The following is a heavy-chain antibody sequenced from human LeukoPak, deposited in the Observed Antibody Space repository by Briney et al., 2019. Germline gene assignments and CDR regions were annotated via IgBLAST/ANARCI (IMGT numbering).Heavy chain of an antibody. CDR3: AKDRSDNNTWYAGSH. Sequence: GGSLRLSCAASGFIFSENAMHWVRQAPGKGLDWVAYIGVDETFKEYADSVKGRFTISRDNSKNTLYLQMSSLSAEDSAVYYCAKDRSDNNTWYAGSHWGQGTLVTVSS. CDR2: IGVDETFK. V-gene: IGHV3-30*02. D-gene: IGHD2-8*01. J-gene: IGHJ4*02. CDR1: GFIFSENA.